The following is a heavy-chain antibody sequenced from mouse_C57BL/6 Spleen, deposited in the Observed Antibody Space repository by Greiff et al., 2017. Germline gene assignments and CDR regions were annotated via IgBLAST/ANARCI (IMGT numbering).Heavy chain of an antibody. CDR2: IYPGDGDT. J-gene: IGHJ3*01. CDR1: GYAFSSSW. Sequence: QVQLQQSGPELVKPGASVKISCKASGYAFSSSWMNWVKQRPGKGLEWIGRIYPGDGDTNYNGKFKGKATLTADKSSSTAYMQLSSLTSEDSAVYFCAREGSYYGNYVAWFAYWGQGTLVTVSA. D-gene: IGHD2-1*01. V-gene: IGHV1-82*01. CDR3: AREGSYYGNYVAWFAY.